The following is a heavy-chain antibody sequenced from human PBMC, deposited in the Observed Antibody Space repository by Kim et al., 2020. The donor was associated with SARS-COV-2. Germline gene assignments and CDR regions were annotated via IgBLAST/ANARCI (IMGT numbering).Heavy chain of an antibody. D-gene: IGHD2-21*02. CDR1: GFTFSNAW. CDR2: IKSKTDGGTT. CDR3: TTLEASYCGGDCYSYYYYGMDV. Sequence: GGSLRLSCAASGFTFSNAWMSWVRQAPGKGLEWVGRIKSKTDGGTTDYAAPVKGRFTISRDDSKNTLYLQMNSLKTEDTAVYYCTTLEASYCGGDCYSYYYYGMDVWGQGTTVTVSS. V-gene: IGHV3-15*01. J-gene: IGHJ6*02.